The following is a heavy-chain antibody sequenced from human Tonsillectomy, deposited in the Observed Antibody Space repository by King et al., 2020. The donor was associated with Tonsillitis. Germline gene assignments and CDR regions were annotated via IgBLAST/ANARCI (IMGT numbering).Heavy chain of an antibody. V-gene: IGHV3-7*01. Sequence: QLVQSGGGLVQPGGSLRLSCAASGFTFSSYWMSWVRQAPGKGLEWVANIKQDGSGKYYVYSVKGRFTISRDNAKNSLYLQMNSLRAEDTAVYYCARLYSGYEFVEYWGQGTLVTVSS. J-gene: IGHJ4*02. CDR3: ARLYSGYEFVEY. CDR2: IKQDGSGK. D-gene: IGHD5-12*01. CDR1: GFTFSSYW.